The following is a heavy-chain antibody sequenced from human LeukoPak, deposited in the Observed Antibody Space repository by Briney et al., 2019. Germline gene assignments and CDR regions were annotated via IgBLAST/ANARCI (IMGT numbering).Heavy chain of an antibody. D-gene: IGHD1-26*01. CDR3: ASQGGGSSPFDY. J-gene: IGHJ4*02. Sequence: SQTLSLTCTVSGGSISSGGYYWSWIRQPPGKGLEWIGYIYHSGSTYYNPSLKSRVTISVDRSKNQFSLKLSSVTAADTAVHYCASQGGGSSPFDYWGQGTLVTVSS. CDR1: GGSISSGGYY. V-gene: IGHV4-30-2*01. CDR2: IYHSGST.